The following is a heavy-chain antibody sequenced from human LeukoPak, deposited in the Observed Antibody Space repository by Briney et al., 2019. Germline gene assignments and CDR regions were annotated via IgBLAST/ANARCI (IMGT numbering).Heavy chain of an antibody. V-gene: IGHV1-8*03. J-gene: IGHJ4*02. D-gene: IGHD3-22*01. CDR3: ARGHGSSGYYSGY. Sequence: GASVKVSCKASGYTFTSYDIDWVRQATGQGLEWMGWMNPNSGNTGYAQKFQGRVAITRNTSISTAYMELSSLRSDDTAVYYCARGHGSSGYYSGYWGQGTLVTVSS. CDR2: MNPNSGNT. CDR1: GYTFTSYD.